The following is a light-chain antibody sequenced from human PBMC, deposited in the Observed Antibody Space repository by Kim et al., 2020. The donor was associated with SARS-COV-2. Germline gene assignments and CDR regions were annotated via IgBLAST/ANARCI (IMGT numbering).Light chain of an antibody. Sequence: PASISCRSSQGPADSGGRTFLEWFHQRPGQSPRRLIFDVSKRDSGVPDRFSGSGSGTDFTLKISWVEAEDVGIYYCLQYNHWPHTFGQGTKVDIK. J-gene: IGKJ1*01. CDR2: DVS. CDR1: QGPADSGGRTF. V-gene: IGKV2-30*01. CDR3: LQYNHWPHT.